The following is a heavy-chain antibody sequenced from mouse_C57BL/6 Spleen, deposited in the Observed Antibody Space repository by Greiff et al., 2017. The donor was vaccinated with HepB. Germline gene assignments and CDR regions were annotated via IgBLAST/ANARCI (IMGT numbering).Heavy chain of an antibody. V-gene: IGHV1-55*01. CDR1: GYTFTSYW. D-gene: IGHD2-3*01. CDR3: ARGDGYYVRAY. J-gene: IGHJ3*01. CDR2: IYPGSGST. Sequence: QVQLQQPGAELVKPGASVKMSCKASGYTFTSYWITWVKQRPGQGLEWIGDIYPGSGSTNYNEKFKSKATLTVDTSSSTAYMQRSSLTSEDSAVYYCARGDGYYVRAYWGQGTLVTVSA.